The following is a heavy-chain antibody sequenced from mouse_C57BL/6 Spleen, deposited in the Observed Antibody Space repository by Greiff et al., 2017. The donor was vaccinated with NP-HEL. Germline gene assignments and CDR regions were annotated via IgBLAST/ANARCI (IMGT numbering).Heavy chain of an antibody. D-gene: IGHD1-1*01. J-gene: IGHJ2*01. V-gene: IGHV1-82*01. Sequence: VKLQESGPELVKPGASVKISCKASGYAFSSSWMNWVKQRPGKGLEWIGRIYPGDGDTNYNGKFKGKATLTADKSSSTAYMQLSSLTSEDSAVYFCAATVDHYFDYWGQGTTLTVSS. CDR2: IYPGDGDT. CDR1: GYAFSSSW. CDR3: AATVDHYFDY.